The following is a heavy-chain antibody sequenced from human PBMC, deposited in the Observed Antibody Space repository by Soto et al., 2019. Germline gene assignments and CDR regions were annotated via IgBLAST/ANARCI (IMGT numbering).Heavy chain of an antibody. CDR1: GGSISSYY. CDR3: ARDPHTAMAPGEFDY. J-gene: IGHJ4*02. V-gene: IGHV4-59*01. Sequence: NPSETLSLTCTVSGGSISSYYWSWIRQPPGKGLEWIGYIYYSGSTNYNPSLKSRVTISVDTSKNQFSLKLSSVTAADTAVYYCARDPHTAMAPGEFDYWGQGTLVTVSS. D-gene: IGHD5-18*01. CDR2: IYYSGST.